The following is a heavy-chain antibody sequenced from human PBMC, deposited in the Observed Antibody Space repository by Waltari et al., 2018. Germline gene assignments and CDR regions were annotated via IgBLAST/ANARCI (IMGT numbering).Heavy chain of an antibody. CDR1: GFTFSSYA. J-gene: IGHJ4*02. CDR3: ASWARGYSGYDN. D-gene: IGHD5-12*01. V-gene: IGHV3-64*01. CDR2: ISSNGGST. Sequence: EVQLVESGGGLVQPGGSLRLSCAASGFTFSSYAMHWVRQAPGKGLEYVSAISSNGGSTYYANSVKGRFTISRDNSKNTLYLQMGSLRAEDMAVYYCASWARGYSGYDNWGQGTLVTVSS.